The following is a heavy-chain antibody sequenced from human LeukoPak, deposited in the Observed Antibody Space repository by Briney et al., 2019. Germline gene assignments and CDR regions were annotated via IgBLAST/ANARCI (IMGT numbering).Heavy chain of an antibody. D-gene: IGHD6-13*01. V-gene: IGHV4-4*02. CDR2: IYHSGST. CDR1: GGSISSSNW. Sequence: PSGTLSLTRAVSGGSISSSNWWSWVRQPPGKGLEWIGEIYHSGSTNYNPSLKSRVTISVDKSKNQFSLKLSSVTAADTAVYYCARDRGSAAKIPFNYWGQGTLVTVSS. J-gene: IGHJ4*02. CDR3: ARDRGSAAKIPFNY.